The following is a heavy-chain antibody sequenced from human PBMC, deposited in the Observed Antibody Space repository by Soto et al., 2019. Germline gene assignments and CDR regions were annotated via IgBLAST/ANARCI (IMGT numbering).Heavy chain of an antibody. J-gene: IGHJ4*02. CDR1: GGTFSRYT. CDR2: IIPRFGTR. CDR3: GQARGIYNSGRSELAP. D-gene: IGHD3-16*01. Sequence: QVQLVQSGAEVKTHGSSVRVSCKASGGTFSRYTLNWVRQAPGQGLEWRGGIIPRFGTRNYEPTLQDRVTIIEDESTSTAYMELNGLMAEDTALYYCGQARGIYNSGRSELAPGGKGTLVTFSA. V-gene: IGHV1-69*01.